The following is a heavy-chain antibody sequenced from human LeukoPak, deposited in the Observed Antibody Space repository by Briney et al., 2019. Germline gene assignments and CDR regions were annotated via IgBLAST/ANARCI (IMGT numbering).Heavy chain of an antibody. J-gene: IGHJ4*02. CDR1: GFTFSSYW. CDR2: INSDGSST. V-gene: IGHV3-74*01. CDR3: ARVRTTVTDY. Sequence: LAGGSLRLSCAASGFTFSSYWMHWVRQAPGKGLLWVSRINSDGSSTSYADSVKGRFTISRDNAKNTLYLQMNSLRAEDTAVYYCARVRTTVTDYWGQGTLVTVSS. D-gene: IGHD4-17*01.